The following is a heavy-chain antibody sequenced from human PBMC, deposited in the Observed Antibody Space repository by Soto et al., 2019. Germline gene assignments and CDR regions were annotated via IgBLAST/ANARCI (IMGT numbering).Heavy chain of an antibody. CDR2: IWYDGSNK. V-gene: IGHV3-33*01. CDR3: ARDMGYNWNYPHFDY. Sequence: GGSLRLSCAASGFTFSSYGMHWVRQAPGKGLEWVAVIWYDGSNKYYADSVKGRFTISRDNSKNTLYLQMNSLRAEDTAVYYCARDMGYNWNYPHFDYWGQGTLVTVS. J-gene: IGHJ4*02. CDR1: GFTFSSYG. D-gene: IGHD1-7*01.